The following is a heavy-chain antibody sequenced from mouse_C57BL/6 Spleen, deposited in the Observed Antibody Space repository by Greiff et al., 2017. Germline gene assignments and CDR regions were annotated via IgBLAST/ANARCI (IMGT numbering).Heavy chain of an antibody. V-gene: IGHV1-69*01. CDR3: ARSSYYYGSSPPWYFDV. CDR1: GYTFTSYW. Sequence: VQLQQPGAELVMPGASVKLSCKASGYTFTSYWMHWVKQRPGQGLEWIGEIDPPDSYTNYNQKFKGKSTLTVDKSSSTAYMQLSSLTSEDSAVYYCARSSYYYGSSPPWYFDVWGTGTTVTVSS. D-gene: IGHD1-1*01. CDR2: IDPPDSYT. J-gene: IGHJ1*03.